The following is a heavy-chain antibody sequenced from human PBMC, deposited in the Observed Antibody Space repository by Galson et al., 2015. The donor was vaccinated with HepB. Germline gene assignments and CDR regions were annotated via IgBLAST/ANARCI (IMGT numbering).Heavy chain of an antibody. D-gene: IGHD2-2*01. J-gene: IGHJ4*02. CDR2: ISNSGYI. Sequence: SLRLSCAASGFTFSSYSVNWVRQAPGKGLEWVSCISNSGYIYYADSMKGRLIISRDNAKNSVFLQMNSLRVEGTAMYYCAREGPGAMDWGQGTLVTVSS. V-gene: IGHV3-21*01. CDR3: AREGPGAMD. CDR1: GFTFSSYS.